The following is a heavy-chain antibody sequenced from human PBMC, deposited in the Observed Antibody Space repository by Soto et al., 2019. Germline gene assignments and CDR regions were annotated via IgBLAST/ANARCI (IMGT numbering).Heavy chain of an antibody. V-gene: IGHV1-69*13. CDR1: GGTFSSYG. J-gene: IGHJ4*02. CDR2: IIPVFGRP. Sequence: SVKVSCKASGGTFSSYGISWVRQAPGQGLEWMGGIIPVFGRPDYAQKFRGRLTITADESTNTGYMELSSLRSEDTAVYYCATEGTGYNFWGQGTKVTVYS. D-gene: IGHD5-12*01. CDR3: ATEGTGYNF.